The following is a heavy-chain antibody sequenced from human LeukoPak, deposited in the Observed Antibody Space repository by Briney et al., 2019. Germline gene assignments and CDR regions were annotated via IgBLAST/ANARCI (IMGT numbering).Heavy chain of an antibody. D-gene: IGHD3-22*01. CDR3: AKDRDYYDSSGYHTDAFDI. J-gene: IGHJ3*02. CDR1: GFTFSSYG. CDR2: IWYDGSNK. Sequence: GGSLRLSCAASGFTFSSYGMHWVRQAPGKGLEWVAVIWYDGSNKYYADSVKGRFTISRDNSKNSLYLQMNSLRAGDTAVYHCAKDRDYYDSSGYHTDAFDIWGQGTMVTVSS. V-gene: IGHV3-33*06.